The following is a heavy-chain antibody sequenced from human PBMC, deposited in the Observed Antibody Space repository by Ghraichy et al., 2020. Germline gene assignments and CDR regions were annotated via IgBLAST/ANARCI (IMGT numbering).Heavy chain of an antibody. CDR2: ISSSSSYI. J-gene: IGHJ6*02. CDR3: ARASLSDYYYYGMDV. Sequence: GGSLRLSCAASGFTFSSYSMNWVRQAPGKRLEWVSSISSSSSYIYYADSVKGRFTISRDNAKNSLYLQMNSLRAEDTAVYYCARASLSDYYYYGMDVWGQGTTVTVSS. V-gene: IGHV3-21*01. D-gene: IGHD2/OR15-2a*01. CDR1: GFTFSSYS.